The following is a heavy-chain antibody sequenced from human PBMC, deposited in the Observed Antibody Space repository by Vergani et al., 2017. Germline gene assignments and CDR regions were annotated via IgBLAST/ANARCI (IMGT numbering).Heavy chain of an antibody. Sequence: QVQLVQSGAEVKKPGASVKVSCKASGYTFTGYYMHWVRQAPGQGLEWMGGINPNSGGTNYAQKFQGRVTRTSDTSISTAYMELSRLRSDDTAVYYCARIGGSGSYNWFDPWGQGTLVTVSS. CDR3: ARIGGSGSYNWFDP. V-gene: IGHV1-2*02. CDR1: GYTFTGYY. CDR2: INPNSGGT. D-gene: IGHD3-10*01. J-gene: IGHJ5*02.